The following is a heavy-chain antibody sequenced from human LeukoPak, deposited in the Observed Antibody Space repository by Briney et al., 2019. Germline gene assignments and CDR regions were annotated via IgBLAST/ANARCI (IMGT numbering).Heavy chain of an antibody. Sequence: TGGSLRLSYAAPGFTFDDYAMHWVRQAPGKGLEWVSGISWNSGSIGYADSVKGRFTISRDNAKNSLYLQMNSLRAEDTALYYCAKATSGSYYSPFDYWGQGTLVTVSS. V-gene: IGHV3-9*01. J-gene: IGHJ4*02. CDR1: GFTFDDYA. D-gene: IGHD1-26*01. CDR2: ISWNSGSI. CDR3: AKATSGSYYSPFDY.